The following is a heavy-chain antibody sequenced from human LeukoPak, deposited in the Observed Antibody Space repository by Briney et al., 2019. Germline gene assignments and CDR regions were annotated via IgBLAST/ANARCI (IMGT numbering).Heavy chain of an antibody. CDR3: AKDGNYCSGGSCYFFYFDY. D-gene: IGHD2-15*01. V-gene: IGHV3-30*02. CDR2: IRYDGSNK. CDR1: GFTFSSYG. J-gene: IGHJ4*02. Sequence: GGSLRLSCAASGFTFSSYGMHWVRQAPGKGLEWVAFIRYDGSNKYYADSVKGRFTISRDNSKNTLYLQMNSLRAEDTAVYYCAKDGNYCSGGSCYFFYFDYWGQGTLVTVSS.